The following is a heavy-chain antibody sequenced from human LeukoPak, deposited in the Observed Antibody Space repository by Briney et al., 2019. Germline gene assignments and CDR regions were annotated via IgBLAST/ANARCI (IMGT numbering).Heavy chain of an antibody. CDR1: GYTFTSYD. J-gene: IGHJ4*02. D-gene: IGHD5-12*01. CDR3: ATRRGYSGYDRIQDY. CDR2: MNPNSGNT. Sequence: ASVKVSCKASGYTFTSYDINWVRQATGQGLEWMGWMNPNSGNTGYAQKFQGRVTMTRNTSISTAYIELSSLRSEDTAVYYCATRRGYSGYDRIQDYWGQGTLVTVSS. V-gene: IGHV1-8*01.